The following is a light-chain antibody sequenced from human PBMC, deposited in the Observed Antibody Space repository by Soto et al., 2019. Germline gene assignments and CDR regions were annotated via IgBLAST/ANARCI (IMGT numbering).Light chain of an antibody. V-gene: IGKV3D-15*01. J-gene: IGKJ3*01. CDR3: QQYNTWPFT. CDR2: SAS. CDR1: QSVNID. Sequence: EIVLTQSPATLSVSPGESATLSCRASQSVNIDLVWYQQKPGQAPKVLMFSASARETGIPARFSGGGSETEFTLTISSLQPEDSALYYCQQYNTWPFTFGPGTKVDIK.